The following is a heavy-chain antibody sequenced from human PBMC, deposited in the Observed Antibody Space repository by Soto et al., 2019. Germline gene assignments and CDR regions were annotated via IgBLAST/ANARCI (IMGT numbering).Heavy chain of an antibody. V-gene: IGHV1-46*03. CDR1: GYTLTSYY. CDR2: INPSGGST. CDR3: ARDHEGTDYGDYWYFQH. Sequence: ASVKVSCKASGYTLTSYYMHWVRQAPGQGLEWMGIINPSGGSTSYAQKFQGRVTMTRDTSTSTVYMELSSLRSEGTAVYYCARDHEGTDYGDYWYFQHWGQGSLVTLSS. J-gene: IGHJ1*01. D-gene: IGHD4-17*01.